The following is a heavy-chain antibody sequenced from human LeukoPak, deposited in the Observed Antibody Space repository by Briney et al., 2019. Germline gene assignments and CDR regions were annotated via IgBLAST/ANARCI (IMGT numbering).Heavy chain of an antibody. CDR1: GFTFSNYA. J-gene: IGHJ4*02. D-gene: IGHD3-10*01. V-gene: IGHV3-23*01. CDR3: AKAITMVMIMGFDY. Sequence: GGSLRLSCAASGFTFSNYAMSWVRQAPGKGLEWVSSINGRGGSTYYADSVKGRFTISRDNSKNTLYLQMNSLRAEDTAIYYCAKAITMVMIMGFDYWGQGTLVTVSS. CDR2: INGRGGST.